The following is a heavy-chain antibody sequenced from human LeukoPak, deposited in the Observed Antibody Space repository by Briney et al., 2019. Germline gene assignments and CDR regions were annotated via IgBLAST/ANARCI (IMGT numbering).Heavy chain of an antibody. CDR1: GFTFSSCG. J-gene: IGHJ6*02. CDR2: IWYDESKE. CDR3: ARDTDCSAATCYSDGMDV. D-gene: IGHD2-2*01. V-gene: IGHV3-33*01. Sequence: PGGSLRLSCVASGFTFSSCGMHWVRQAPGKGLEWVAVIWYDESKEYYTDSVRGRFTVSRDNSKNILYLQMNSLRVEDTAVYYCARDTDCSAATCYSDGMDVWGQGTTVTVSS.